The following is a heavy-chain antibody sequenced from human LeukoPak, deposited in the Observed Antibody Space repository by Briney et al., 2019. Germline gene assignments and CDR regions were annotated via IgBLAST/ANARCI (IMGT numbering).Heavy chain of an antibody. J-gene: IGHJ4*02. CDR1: GDSVSSNSAS. Sequence: SQTLSITCAISGDSVSSNSASWNWFRQSPSRGLEWLGRTYFTSTWINDYAESVKSRLTINPDTSKSQVSLHLNSVTPEDTAVYYRTRRQYSGYEGYFDYWGQGTLVTVSS. CDR2: TYFTSTWIN. V-gene: IGHV6-1*01. D-gene: IGHD5-12*01. CDR3: TRRQYSGYEGYFDY.